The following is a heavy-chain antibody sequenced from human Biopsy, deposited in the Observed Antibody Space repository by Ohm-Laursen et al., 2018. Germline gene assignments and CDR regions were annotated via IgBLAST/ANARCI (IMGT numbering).Heavy chain of an antibody. Sequence: SRRLSCAATGFSFSDYYMSWVRQVPGKGLEWVSSLHDRGVTYYADSVKGRFTISGDNSKNTLYLQTNGLRAEDTAVYFCQGGHLPPGQFYGVDAWGQGTTVTVSS. CDR1: GFSFSDYY. D-gene: IGHD3-16*01. J-gene: IGHJ6*02. CDR3: QGGHLPPGQFYGVDA. CDR2: LHDRGVT. V-gene: IGHV3-53*01.